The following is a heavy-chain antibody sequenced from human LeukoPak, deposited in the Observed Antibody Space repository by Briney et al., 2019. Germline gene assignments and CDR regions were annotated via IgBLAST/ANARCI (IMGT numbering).Heavy chain of an antibody. Sequence: GGSLRLSCVVSGFSFSSFGMHWVRQAPGKGLEWVAVMWYDGTNKEYAESVKGRFTISRDNSKKTLYLQMNRLRAEDTAVYYCAKGDSDFFDYWGQGTLVTVSS. CDR2: MWYDGTNK. J-gene: IGHJ4*02. V-gene: IGHV3-33*06. D-gene: IGHD2-15*01. CDR1: GFSFSSFG. CDR3: AKGDSDFFDY.